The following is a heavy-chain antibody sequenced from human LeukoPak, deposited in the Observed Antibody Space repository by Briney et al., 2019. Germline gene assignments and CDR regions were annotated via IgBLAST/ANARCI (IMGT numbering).Heavy chain of an antibody. CDR2: INTDGSST. CDR3: ARDIDANYDFWSGYLNYYYYMDV. J-gene: IGHJ6*03. D-gene: IGHD3-3*01. V-gene: IGHV3-74*01. Sequence: GGSLRLSCAASGFSFSSYWMHWVRQAPGKGLVGVSRINTDGSSTSYADSVKGRFTISRDNAKNSLYLQMNSLRAEDRAVYYCARDIDANYDFWSGYLNYYYYMDVWGKGTTVTVSS. CDR1: GFSFSSYW.